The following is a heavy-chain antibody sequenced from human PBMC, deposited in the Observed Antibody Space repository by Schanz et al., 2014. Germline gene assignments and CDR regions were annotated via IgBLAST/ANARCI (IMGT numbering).Heavy chain of an antibody. CDR3: VRDSFFAFDY. CDR2: VSRSTPDI. Sequence: VQLVESGGGLVQPGGSLRLSCTASGFTFSGFWMTWVRQAPGKGLEWVSYVSRSTPDIYYADSVKGRFTMSRDNAKNSVFLQMNSLRAEDTAVYYCVRDSFFAFDYWGQGTLVTVSS. V-gene: IGHV3-48*01. J-gene: IGHJ4*02. CDR1: GFTFSGFW. D-gene: IGHD3-3*01.